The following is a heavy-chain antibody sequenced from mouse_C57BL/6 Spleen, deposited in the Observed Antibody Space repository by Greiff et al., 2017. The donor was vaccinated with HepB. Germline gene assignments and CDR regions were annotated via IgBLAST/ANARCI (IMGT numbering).Heavy chain of an antibody. V-gene: IGHV5-2*01. CDR3: AKQGSSNYAMDY. CDR1: EFDFPSHD. D-gene: IGHD1-1*01. Sequence: DVKLVESGGGLVQPGESLKLSCESNEFDFPSHDMSWVRKAPEKRLELVASINSEGGSTYYPDTMKRRFIISRDNTKKTLNLQMSSLRSENTALYYRAKQGSSNYAMDYWGQGTSVTVSS. CDR2: INSEGGST. J-gene: IGHJ4*01.